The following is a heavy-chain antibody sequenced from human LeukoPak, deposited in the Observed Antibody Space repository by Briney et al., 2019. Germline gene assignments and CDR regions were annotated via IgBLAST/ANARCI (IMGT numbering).Heavy chain of an antibody. Sequence: SETLSLTCTVSGGPISSSSYYWGWIRQPPGKGLEWIGSIYYSGSTYYNPSLKSRVTISVDTSKNQFSLKLSSVTAADTAVYYCARRYCSGGSCSNAFDIWGQGTMVTVSS. CDR2: IYYSGST. V-gene: IGHV4-39*01. D-gene: IGHD2-15*01. CDR1: GGPISSSSYY. CDR3: ARRYCSGGSCSNAFDI. J-gene: IGHJ3*02.